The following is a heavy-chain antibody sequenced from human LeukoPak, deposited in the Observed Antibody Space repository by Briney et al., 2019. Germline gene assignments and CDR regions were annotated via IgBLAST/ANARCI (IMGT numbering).Heavy chain of an antibody. J-gene: IGHJ5*01. CDR1: GFIFSSYN. CDR2: ISSSSTYI. V-gene: IGHV3-21*01. CDR3: ARDPAPQGWFDS. Sequence: PGGSLRLSCAASGFIFSSYNINWVRQAPGKGLEWVSSISSSSTYIYYADSVKGRFTISRDNAKNSVYLQMISLRAEDTAVYHCARDPAPQGWFDSWGQGTLVTVSS.